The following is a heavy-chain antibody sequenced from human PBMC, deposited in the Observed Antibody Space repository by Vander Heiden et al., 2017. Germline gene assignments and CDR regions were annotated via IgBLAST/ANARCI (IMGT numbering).Heavy chain of an antibody. CDR2: IGWASGTR. Sequence: EVRLVESGGGRVQPGRSMRLSWIAHGFTFNEYAMPWVRRTSGKGLGWVSGIGWASGTRGYAVSVKGRFTISRDNTKNSLYLQMDSLRPDDTALYYCVKGNKQHLTRSGWGYGFDVWGPGTMVTVSS. D-gene: IGHD6-13*01. J-gene: IGHJ3*01. CDR1: GFTFNEYA. V-gene: IGHV3-9*01. CDR3: VKGNKQHLTRSGWGYGFDV.